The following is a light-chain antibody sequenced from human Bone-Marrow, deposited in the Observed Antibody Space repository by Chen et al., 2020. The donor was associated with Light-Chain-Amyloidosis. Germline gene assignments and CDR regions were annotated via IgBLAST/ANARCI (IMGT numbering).Light chain of an antibody. CDR1: SSDVGGYKF. Sequence: QSALTQPASVSGSPGQSITISCTGTSSDVGGYKFVSWYQQHPGKASKVVIFDVSNRPSGVSDRFSGSKSGNTASLTISGLQAEDEADYYCSSFTSSTTVVFGGGTKVTVL. V-gene: IGLV2-14*03. CDR3: SSFTSSTTVV. CDR2: DVS. J-gene: IGLJ2*01.